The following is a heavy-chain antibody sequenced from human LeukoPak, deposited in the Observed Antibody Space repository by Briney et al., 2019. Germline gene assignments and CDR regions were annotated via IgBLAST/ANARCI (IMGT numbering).Heavy chain of an antibody. D-gene: IGHD2-2*01. J-gene: IGHJ6*02. CDR1: GGSVSSGSYY. V-gene: IGHV4-61*01. Sequence: PSETLSLTCTVSGGSVSSGSYYWRWLRQPPGTGLEWIGYIYYSGSTNYNPSLKSRVTISVDTSKNQFSLKLSSVTAADTAVYYCARGLGYCSSTSCPNPGYYYGMDVWGQGTTVTVSS. CDR3: ARGLGYCSSTSCPNPGYYYGMDV. CDR2: IYYSGST.